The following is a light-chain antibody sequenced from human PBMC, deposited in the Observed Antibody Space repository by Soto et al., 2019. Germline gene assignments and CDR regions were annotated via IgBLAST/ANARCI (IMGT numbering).Light chain of an antibody. CDR2: GVS. CDR3: QPYNNWPLT. CDR1: QSVRSTY. Sequence: EIVMTQSPVTLSVSPGERATLSCRASQSVRSTYLAWYQQKPGQAPRLLIFGVSNRAAGIPARFSGSGSGTEFTLTISSLQSEDFAVYYCQPYNNWPLTFGGGTKVAIK. J-gene: IGKJ4*01. V-gene: IGKV3-15*01.